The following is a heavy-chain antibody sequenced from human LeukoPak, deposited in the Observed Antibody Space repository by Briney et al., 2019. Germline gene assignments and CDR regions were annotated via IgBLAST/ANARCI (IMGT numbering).Heavy chain of an antibody. J-gene: IGHJ4*02. CDR3: AREGLGIVLPIDY. V-gene: IGHV4-34*01. CDR1: GGSFSGYY. Sequence: PSETLSLTCAVYGGSFSGYYWSWIRQPPGKGLEWIGEINHSGNTNYNPSLKSRVTISVDTSKNQFSLKLSSVTAADTAVYYCAREGLGIVLPIDYWGQGTLVTVSS. D-gene: IGHD7-27*01. CDR2: INHSGNT.